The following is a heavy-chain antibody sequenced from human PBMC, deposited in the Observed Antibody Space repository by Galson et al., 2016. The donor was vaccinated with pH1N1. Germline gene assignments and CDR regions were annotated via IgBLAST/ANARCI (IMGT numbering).Heavy chain of an antibody. J-gene: IGHJ6*02. Sequence: SLRLSCAASGFTFSSYGMHWVRLAPGKGLEWVAVTWYDGSDKYYADSVKGRFTISRDKSKNTLYLQMNSLRDEDTAVYYCAKSPLFDGDYVGMDVWGQGTTVTVSS. V-gene: IGHV3-33*03. D-gene: IGHD4-17*01. CDR3: AKSPLFDGDYVGMDV. CDR1: GFTFSSYG. CDR2: TWYDGSDK.